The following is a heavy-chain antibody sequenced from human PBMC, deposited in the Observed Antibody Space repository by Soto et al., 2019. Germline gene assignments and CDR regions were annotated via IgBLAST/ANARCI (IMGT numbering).Heavy chain of an antibody. Sequence: PSETLSLTCTVPGGSISSGGYYWSWIRQHPGKGLEWIGYIYYSGSTYYNPSLKSRVTISVDTSKNQFSLKLSSVTAADTAVYYCARVKQEYSSSSRYFDYWGQGTLVTVSS. CDR2: IYYSGST. CDR3: ARVKQEYSSSSRYFDY. V-gene: IGHV4-31*03. CDR1: GGSISSGGYY. J-gene: IGHJ4*02. D-gene: IGHD6-6*01.